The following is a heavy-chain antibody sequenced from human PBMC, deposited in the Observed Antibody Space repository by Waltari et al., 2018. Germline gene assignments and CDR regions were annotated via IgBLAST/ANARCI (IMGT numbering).Heavy chain of an antibody. CDR1: GGSISRYY. V-gene: IGHV4-59*08. D-gene: IGHD6-13*01. CDR2: ISYSGNT. Sequence: QVQLQESGPGLVKPSETLSLTCTVSGGSISRYYWSWIRQPPGKGLEWIGYISYSGNTNYNPSLQSRVTISLDTSKNQFSLNLSSVTAADTAVYYCARRGGYSSPDLYWGQGTLVTVSS. CDR3: ARRGGYSSPDLY. J-gene: IGHJ4*02.